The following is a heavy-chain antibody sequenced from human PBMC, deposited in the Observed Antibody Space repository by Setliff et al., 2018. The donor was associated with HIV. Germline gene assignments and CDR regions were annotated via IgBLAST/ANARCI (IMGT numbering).Heavy chain of an antibody. Sequence: GGSLRLSCAASGFTFSSYSMNWVRQAPGKGLEWVSSISSSSSYIYYADSVKGRFTISRDNAKNSLYLQMNSLRAEDTAVDYCARTAGYCSGGSCSDYWGQGTLVTVSS. CDR1: GFTFSSYS. CDR2: ISSSSSYI. V-gene: IGHV3-21*01. J-gene: IGHJ4*02. CDR3: ARTAGYCSGGSCSDY. D-gene: IGHD2-15*01.